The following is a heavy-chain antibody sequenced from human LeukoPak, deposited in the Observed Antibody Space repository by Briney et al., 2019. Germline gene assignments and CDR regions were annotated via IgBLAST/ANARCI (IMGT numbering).Heavy chain of an antibody. CDR3: ARCVNSGSHYCSYYGMDV. CDR1: RYIFTTYW. CDR2: IDPSDSYT. D-gene: IGHD1-26*01. J-gene: IGHJ6*02. Sequence: GESLKISCKGSRYIFTTYWISWVRQMPGKGLEWMGRIDPSDSYTNYSPSLQGHVTISADTSISTAYLKWSSLKASDTAMYYCARCVNSGSHYCSYYGMDVWGQGTTVTVSS. V-gene: IGHV5-10-1*01.